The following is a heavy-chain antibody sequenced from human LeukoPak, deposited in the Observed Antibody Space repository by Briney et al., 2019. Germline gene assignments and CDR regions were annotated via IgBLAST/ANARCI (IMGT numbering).Heavy chain of an antibody. CDR1: GLPIGDFA. V-gene: IGHV3-43*02. CDR3: ARESGKFDY. CDR2: ISGDGVST. Sequence: GGSLRLSCVASGLPIGDFAMHWVRQAPGQGLEWVSLISGDGVSTFFADSVKGRFSISRDNSKNSLFLEVSSLRTEDTAMYYCARESGKFDYWGQGTLVAVSS. J-gene: IGHJ4*02.